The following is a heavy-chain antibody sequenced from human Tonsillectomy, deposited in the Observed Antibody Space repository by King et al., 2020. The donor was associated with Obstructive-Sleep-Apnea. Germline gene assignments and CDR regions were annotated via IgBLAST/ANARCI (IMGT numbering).Heavy chain of an antibody. Sequence: VQLVESGAEVKKPGESLRISCKGSGYSFTSYWISWVRQMPGKGLEWMGRIDPSDSYTNYSPSFQGHVTISADKSISTAYLQWSSLKASDTAMYYCARWGGGTPEYIAVALFDYWGQGTLVTVSS. J-gene: IGHJ4*02. D-gene: IGHD6-19*01. CDR1: GYSFTSYW. CDR2: IDPSDSYT. CDR3: ARWGGGTPEYIAVALFDY. V-gene: IGHV5-10-1*03.